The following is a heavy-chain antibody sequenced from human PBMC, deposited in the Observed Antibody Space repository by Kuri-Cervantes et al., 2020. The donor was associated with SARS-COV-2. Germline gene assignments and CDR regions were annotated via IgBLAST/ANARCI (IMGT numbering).Heavy chain of an antibody. CDR3: ARPEPGSSGWLEYFQH. CDR2: IYPGDSDT. D-gene: IGHD6-19*01. Sequence: WIRQSPGKGLEWIGIIYPGDSDTRYSPSFQGQVTISADKSISTAYLQWSSLKASDTAMYYCARPEPGSSGWLEYFQHWGQGTLVTVSS. V-gene: IGHV5-51*01. J-gene: IGHJ1*01.